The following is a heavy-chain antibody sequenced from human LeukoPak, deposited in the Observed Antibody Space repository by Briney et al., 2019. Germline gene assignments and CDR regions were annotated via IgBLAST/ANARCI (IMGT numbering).Heavy chain of an antibody. CDR2: ISGSGGST. J-gene: IGHJ4*02. V-gene: IGHV3-23*01. CDR1: GFTFSSYA. Sequence: GGSLRLSCAASGFTFSSYAMSWVRQAPGKRLEWVSAISGSGGSTYYADSVKGRFTISRDNSKNTLYLQMNSLRAEDTAVYYCANHVRVTYFDYWGQGTLVTVSS. D-gene: IGHD2-21*02. CDR3: ANHVRVTYFDY.